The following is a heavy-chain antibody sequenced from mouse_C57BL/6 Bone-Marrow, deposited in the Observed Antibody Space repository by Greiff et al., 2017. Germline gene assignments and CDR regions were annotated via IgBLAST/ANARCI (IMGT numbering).Heavy chain of an antibody. D-gene: IGHD2-2*01. CDR2: ILPSIGRT. CDR3: ARPRVWLRRVGRWYFDV. J-gene: IGHJ1*03. V-gene: IGHV15-2*01. CDR1: DSEVFPIAY. Sequence: QVQLQQSGSELRSPGSSVKLSCKDFDSEVFPIAYMSWVRQKPGHGFEWIGGILPSIGRTIYGEKFEDKATLDADTLSNTAYLELNSLTSEDSATYYCARPRVWLRRVGRWYFDVWGTGTTVTVSS.